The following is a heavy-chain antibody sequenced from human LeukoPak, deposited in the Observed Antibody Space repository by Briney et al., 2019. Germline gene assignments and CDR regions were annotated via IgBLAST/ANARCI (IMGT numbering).Heavy chain of an antibody. Sequence: GRSLRLSCAASGFTFSSYGMHWVRQAPGKGLEWVAVISYDGSNKYYADSVKGRFTISRDNSKNTLYLQMNRLRAEDTAVYYCASSMVRGVILDYWGQGTLVTVSS. D-gene: IGHD3-10*01. V-gene: IGHV3-30*03. CDR1: GFTFSSYG. CDR3: ASSMVRGVILDY. CDR2: ISYDGSNK. J-gene: IGHJ4*02.